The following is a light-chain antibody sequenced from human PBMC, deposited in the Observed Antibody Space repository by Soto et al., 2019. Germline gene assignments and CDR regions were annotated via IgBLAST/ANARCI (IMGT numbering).Light chain of an antibody. J-gene: IGKJ2*02. V-gene: IGKV3-11*01. CDR1: QSVDNY. CDR3: QHRREWPRT. Sequence: EIVLTQSPATLSLSPGERATLSCRASQSVDNYLAWYQQKPGQAPRLLIYAAPKRATGIPGRFGGSGSGTDFTLTISSLEPEDFAVYYCQHRREWPRTFGQGTKLDIK. CDR2: AAP.